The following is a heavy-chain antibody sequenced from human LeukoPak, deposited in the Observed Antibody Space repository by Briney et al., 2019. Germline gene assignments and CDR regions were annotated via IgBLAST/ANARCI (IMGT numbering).Heavy chain of an antibody. J-gene: IGHJ4*02. V-gene: IGHV4-4*07. CDR3: ARGSSGWFSIDY. CDR1: GGSISNYY. CDR2: IYSSGST. Sequence: SETLSLTCTVSGGSISNYYWSWIRQAAGKGLEWIGRIYSSGSTNYTPSLKSQVTMSVDTSKNQFSLNLNSLTAADTAVYYCARGSSGWFSIDYWGQGILVTVSS. D-gene: IGHD6-19*01.